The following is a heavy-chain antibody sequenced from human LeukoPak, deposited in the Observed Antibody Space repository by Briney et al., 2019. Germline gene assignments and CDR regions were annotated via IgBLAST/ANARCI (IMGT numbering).Heavy chain of an antibody. D-gene: IGHD2-21*02. J-gene: IGHJ3*02. Sequence: GGSLRLSCAASGFTFSSYSMNWVRQAPGKGLEWVSSISSSSSYIYYADSVKGRFTISRDSAKNSLYLQMNRLRAEDTAVYYCARDRRHIVVVTAIGSDAFDIWGQGTMITVSS. CDR2: ISSSSSYI. V-gene: IGHV3-21*01. CDR1: GFTFSSYS. CDR3: ARDRRHIVVVTAIGSDAFDI.